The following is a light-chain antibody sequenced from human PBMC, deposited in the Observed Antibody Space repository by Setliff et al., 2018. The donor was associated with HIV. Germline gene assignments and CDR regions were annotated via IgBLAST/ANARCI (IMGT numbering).Light chain of an antibody. V-gene: IGLV2-14*01. CDR2: DVN. CDR3: SSKTSISNLDV. Sequence: SALTQPASVSGSPGQSIAIFCIGSSSDIGRYNYVSWYQQHPGQAPKLIVYDVNKRPSGVSNRFAGSKSDNMASLTISGLQADDEGDYYCSSKTSISNLDVFGTGTRSPS. J-gene: IGLJ1*01. CDR1: SSDIGRYNY.